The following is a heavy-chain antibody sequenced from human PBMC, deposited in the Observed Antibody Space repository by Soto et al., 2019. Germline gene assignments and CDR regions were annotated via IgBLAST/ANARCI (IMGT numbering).Heavy chain of an antibody. V-gene: IGHV4-39*01. CDR2: IYYSGIT. CDR1: GVSISNSSYY. J-gene: IGHJ4*02. Sequence: PSETLSLTCTVSGVSISNSSYYWGWIRRPPGKGLEWIGTIYYSGITYYNPSLKSRATISVDTSKNQFSLKLTSVTAADTAVYYCARHGSNWGQGTLVTVYS. CDR3: ARHGSN.